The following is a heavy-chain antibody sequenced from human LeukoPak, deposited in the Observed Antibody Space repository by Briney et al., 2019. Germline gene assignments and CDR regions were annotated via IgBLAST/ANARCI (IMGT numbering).Heavy chain of an antibody. D-gene: IGHD4-17*01. CDR2: INHSGST. Sequence: PSETLSLTCAVYGGSFSGYYWSWIRQPPGKGLEWIGEINHSGSTNYNPSLKSRVTISVDTSKNQFSLKLSSVTAADTAVYYCARGPSSDYGDQANWFDPWGQGTLVTVSS. CDR1: GGSFSGYY. J-gene: IGHJ5*02. CDR3: ARGPSSDYGDQANWFDP. V-gene: IGHV4-34*01.